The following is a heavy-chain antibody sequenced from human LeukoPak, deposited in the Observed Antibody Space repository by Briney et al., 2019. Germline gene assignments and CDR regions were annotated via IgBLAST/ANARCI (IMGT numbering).Heavy chain of an antibody. J-gene: IGHJ4*02. V-gene: IGHV4-34*01. D-gene: IGHD2-2*01. Sequence: SETLSLTCAVYGGSFSGYYWSWLRQPPGKGLEWIGEINHSGSTNYNPSLKSRVTISVDTSKNQFSLKLSSVTAADTAVYYCARGRGFCTSCYPHFDYWGQGTLVTVSS. CDR1: GGSFSGYY. CDR2: INHSGST. CDR3: ARGRGFCTSCYPHFDY.